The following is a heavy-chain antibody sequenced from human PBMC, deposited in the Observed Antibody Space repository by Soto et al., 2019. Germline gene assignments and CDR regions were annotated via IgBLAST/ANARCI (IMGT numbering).Heavy chain of an antibody. D-gene: IGHD3-22*01. CDR2: IYPGDSDT. Sequence: GESLKISCKGSGYNFASYWIGWVRQMPGKGLECMGIIYPGDSDTRYSPPFQGQVTISADKSISSAYLQWSSLKASDTAMYYCARSTYDSNGYHYFDYWGQGTLVTVSS. CDR3: ARSTYDSNGYHYFDY. CDR1: GYNFASYW. J-gene: IGHJ4*02. V-gene: IGHV5-51*01.